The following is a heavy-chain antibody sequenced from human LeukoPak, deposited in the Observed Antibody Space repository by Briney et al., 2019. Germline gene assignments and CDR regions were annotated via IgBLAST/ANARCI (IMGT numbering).Heavy chain of an antibody. CDR3: ARDPPGYSSGWYSGPLDYYGMDV. Sequence: ASVKVSCKPSGYTFTTYAMHWVRQAPGQRLEWLGWINAGNGNTKYSQKFQGRVTITRDTSASTAYMELRSLRSDDTAVYYCARDPPGYSSGWYSGPLDYYGMDVWGQGTTVTVSS. V-gene: IGHV1-3*01. CDR1: GYTFTTYA. D-gene: IGHD6-19*01. CDR2: INAGNGNT. J-gene: IGHJ6*02.